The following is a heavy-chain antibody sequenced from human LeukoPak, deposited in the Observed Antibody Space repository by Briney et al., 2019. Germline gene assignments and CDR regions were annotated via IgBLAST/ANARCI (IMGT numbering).Heavy chain of an antibody. CDR2: INAYNGNT. J-gene: IGHJ5*02. CDR3: ARDPRIVGSTPDWFDP. V-gene: IGHV1-18*01. D-gene: IGHD1-26*01. Sequence: ASVKVSCKTSGYTFTSFGISWVRQAPGQGLEWMGWINAYNGNTNYAQKIQGRVTMTTDTSTSTAYMELNSLRSDDTAVYYCARDPRIVGSTPDWFDPWGQGTLVTVSS. CDR1: GYTFTSFG.